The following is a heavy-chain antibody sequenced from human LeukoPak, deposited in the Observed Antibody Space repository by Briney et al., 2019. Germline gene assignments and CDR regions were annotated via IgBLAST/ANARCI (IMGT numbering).Heavy chain of an antibody. CDR1: GFPFINYG. Sequence: PGGSLRLSCTASGFPFINYGMSWVRQAPGKGLEWVSAITGSGATTYYADSVKGRFTISRDNSKNTLYLQMNSLRAEDTAVYYCVRDFRFLDDYWGQGTLVTVSS. J-gene: IGHJ4*02. CDR2: ITGSGATT. V-gene: IGHV3-23*01. CDR3: VRDFRFLDDY. D-gene: IGHD3-3*01.